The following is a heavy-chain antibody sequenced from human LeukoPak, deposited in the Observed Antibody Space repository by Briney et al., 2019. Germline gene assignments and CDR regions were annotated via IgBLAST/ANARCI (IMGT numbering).Heavy chain of an antibody. CDR3: AKASRPEWLDTTGFDY. V-gene: IGHV3-30*04. D-gene: IGHD6-19*01. CDR2: ISYDGSKK. Sequence: PGGSLRLSCAASGFTFSRYAIHWVRQAPGKGLEWVAVISYDGSKKHYADSVKGRFTISRDNSKNTLYLQMNSLRAEDTAVYYCAKASRPEWLDTTGFDYWGQGTLVTVSS. CDR1: GFTFSRYA. J-gene: IGHJ4*02.